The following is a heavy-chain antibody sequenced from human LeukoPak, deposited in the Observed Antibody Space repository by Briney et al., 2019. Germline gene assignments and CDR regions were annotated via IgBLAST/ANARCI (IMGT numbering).Heavy chain of an antibody. Sequence: GGSLRLSCAASGFTFSIYSMNWVRQAPGKGLEWVSSISSSGSYIYYADSVKGRFTISRDNAKNSLYLQMNSLRGEDTAVYYCASEVLLWPWGQGTLVTVSS. CDR1: GFTFSIYS. D-gene: IGHD3-10*01. CDR2: ISSSGSYI. CDR3: ASEVLLWP. J-gene: IGHJ5*02. V-gene: IGHV3-21*01.